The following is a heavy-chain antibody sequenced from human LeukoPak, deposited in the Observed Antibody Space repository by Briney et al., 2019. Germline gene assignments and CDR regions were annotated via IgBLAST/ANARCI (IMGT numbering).Heavy chain of an antibody. CDR1: GGSISSNYY. CDR3: ARVGEMATIMDYYFDY. J-gene: IGHJ4*02. CDR2: IYYSGST. V-gene: IGHV4-59*01. D-gene: IGHD5-24*01. Sequence: SETLSLTCTVSGGSISSNYYWSWIRQPPGKGLEWIGYIYYSGSTNYNPSLKSRVTISVDTSKNQFSLKLSSVTAADTAVYYCARVGEMATIMDYYFDYWGQGTLVTVSS.